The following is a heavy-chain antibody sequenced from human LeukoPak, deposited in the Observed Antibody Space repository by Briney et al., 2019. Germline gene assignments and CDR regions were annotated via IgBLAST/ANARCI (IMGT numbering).Heavy chain of an antibody. V-gene: IGHV1-2*02. D-gene: IGHD6-6*01. Sequence: ASVKVSCKASGYTLTDSYIYWVRQAPGQGLEGMGWINPNSGGTNNAQKFQGRVTMTLDMSITTAYMELSRLTYDDTAVYYCARSEYSIFPQRFDYWGQGTLVTVSS. J-gene: IGHJ4*02. CDR3: ARSEYSIFPQRFDY. CDR1: GYTLTDSY. CDR2: INPNSGGT.